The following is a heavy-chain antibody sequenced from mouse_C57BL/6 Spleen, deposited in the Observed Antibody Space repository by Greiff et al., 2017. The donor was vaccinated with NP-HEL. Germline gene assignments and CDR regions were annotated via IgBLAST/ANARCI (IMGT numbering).Heavy chain of an antibody. J-gene: IGHJ2*01. CDR2: IDPDTGGT. Sequence: QVQLQQSGAELVRPGASVTLSCKASGYTFTDYEMHWVKQTPVHGLEWIGSIDPDTGGTAYNQKFKGKAILTADTSSSTAYMELRSLTCEDSAVYYCTRGTVIQYYVDYWGQGTTLTVSS. CDR1: GYTFTDYE. D-gene: IGHD1-1*01. V-gene: IGHV1-15*01. CDR3: TRGTVIQYYVDY.